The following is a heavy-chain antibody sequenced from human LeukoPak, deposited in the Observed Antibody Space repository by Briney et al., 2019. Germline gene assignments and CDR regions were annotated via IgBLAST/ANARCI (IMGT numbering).Heavy chain of an antibody. D-gene: IGHD2-8*01. CDR3: ARVVGTSWFVP. CDR2: INCNSGDI. CDR1: GHTFTGIY. Sequence: ASVKVSCKASGHTFTGIYVHWVRQAPRQGLEWMGWINCNSGDIHYAQKFRGRVTLTRDTSSSTAYVDLSRLTTDDTAVYYCARVVGTSWFVPWGQGTLVTVSS. J-gene: IGHJ5*02. V-gene: IGHV1-2*02.